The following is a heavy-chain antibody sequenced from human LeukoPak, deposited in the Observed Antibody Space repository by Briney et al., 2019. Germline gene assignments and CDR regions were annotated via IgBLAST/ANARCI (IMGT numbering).Heavy chain of an antibody. V-gene: IGHV4-39*01. CDR3: ARRSASRTKEYYFDH. CDR1: GGSISSSSYY. J-gene: IGHJ4*02. D-gene: IGHD1-7*01. CDR2: IYYSGST. Sequence: KSSETLSLTCTVSGGSISSSSYYWGWIRQPPGKGLEWIGSIYYSGSTYYNPSLKSRVTISVDTSKNQFSLKLSSVTAADTAVYYCARRSASRTKEYYFDHWGQGTLVTVSS.